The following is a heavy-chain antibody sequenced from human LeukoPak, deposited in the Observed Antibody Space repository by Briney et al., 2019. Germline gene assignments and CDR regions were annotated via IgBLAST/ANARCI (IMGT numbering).Heavy chain of an antibody. J-gene: IGHJ5*02. CDR2: ISYDGSNK. V-gene: IGHV3-30*14. CDR1: GFTFSSYA. Sequence: GGSLRLSCAASGFTFSSYAMHWVREAPGKGLEGVAVISYDGSNKYYADSVKGRFTISRDNSKNTLYLQMNSLKAEDTAVYYCARGRGYSHSNWVDPWGQGTMITVSA. CDR3: ARGRGYSHSNWVDP. D-gene: IGHD5-18*01.